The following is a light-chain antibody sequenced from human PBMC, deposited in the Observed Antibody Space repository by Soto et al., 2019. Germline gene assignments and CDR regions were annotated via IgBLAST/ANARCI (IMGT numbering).Light chain of an antibody. CDR1: SSDVGGSAY. J-gene: IGLJ1*01. CDR2: KVT. Sequence: QSALTQPASVSGSPGQSITISGTGTSSDVGGSAYVSWYQQFPGNVPRLLIYKVTNRPSGVSYRFSGSKSGNTASLTISGLQAEAEADHFCTSSTTGSLYVFGTGTKVT. V-gene: IGLV2-14*01. CDR3: TSSTTGSLYV.